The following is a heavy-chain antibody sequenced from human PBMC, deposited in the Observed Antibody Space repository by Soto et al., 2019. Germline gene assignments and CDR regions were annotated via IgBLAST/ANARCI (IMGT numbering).Heavy chain of an antibody. CDR3: ATSYGSGYRAFDY. J-gene: IGHJ4*02. D-gene: IGHD3-10*01. CDR2: INPILSMS. CDR1: GDTFAFYS. V-gene: IGHV1-69*02. Sequence: QVQLVQSGAEVKRPGSSVKVSCKASGDTFAFYSINWVRQAPGIGLEWMGRINPILSMSNYAQRFQGRVTMTADKSTSTAYMVLNSLRSEDTAMYYCATSYGSGYRAFDYWGQGALVTVS.